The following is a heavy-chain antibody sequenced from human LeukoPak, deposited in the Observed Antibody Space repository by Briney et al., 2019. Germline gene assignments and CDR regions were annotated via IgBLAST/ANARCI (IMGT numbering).Heavy chain of an antibody. CDR1: GFTFSSYW. CDR3: ARGSTTVTTKDWFDP. J-gene: IGHJ5*02. D-gene: IGHD4-17*01. CDR2: INTYGTST. Sequence: GGSLRLSCAASGFTFSSYWMHWVRQVPGKGLVWVARINTYGTSTTYGDSVEGRFTISRDNAKNTLDLEMSSLRDDDTAVYYCARGSTTVTTKDWFDPWGQGTQVTVSS. V-gene: IGHV3-74*03.